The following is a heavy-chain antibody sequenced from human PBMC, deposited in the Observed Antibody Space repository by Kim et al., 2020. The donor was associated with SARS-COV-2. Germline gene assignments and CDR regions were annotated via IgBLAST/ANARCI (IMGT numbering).Heavy chain of an antibody. J-gene: IGHJ5*02. CDR2: ISAYNGNT. Sequence: ASVKVSCKASGYTFTSYGISWVRQAPGQGLEWMGWISAYNGNTNYAQKLQGRVTMTTDTSTSTAYMELRSLRSDDTAVYYCARWLPGIAVAGTHNWFDPWGQGTLVTVSS. CDR3: ARWLPGIAVAGTHNWFDP. D-gene: IGHD6-19*01. V-gene: IGHV1-18*01. CDR1: GYTFTSYG.